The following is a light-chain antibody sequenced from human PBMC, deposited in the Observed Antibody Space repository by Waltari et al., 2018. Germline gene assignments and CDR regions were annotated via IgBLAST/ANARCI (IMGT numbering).Light chain of an antibody. J-gene: IGKJ4*01. CDR1: QTVRTTY. Sequence: EIALTQSPGTLSLSPGARATLSCRASQTVRTTYLAWYQQKPGQAPTLLIYGASSRATGIPYRFSGSGSGTDFSLTISSLEPEDFAVYYCQQYDISPLTFGGGTKVEIK. CDR2: GAS. CDR3: QQYDISPLT. V-gene: IGKV3-20*01.